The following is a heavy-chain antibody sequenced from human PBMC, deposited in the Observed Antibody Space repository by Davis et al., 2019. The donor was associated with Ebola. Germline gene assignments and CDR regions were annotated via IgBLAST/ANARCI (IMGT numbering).Heavy chain of an antibody. Sequence: SGPTLVKPTQTLTLTCSFSGVSLTSSEMCVSWIRQSPGKALEWLSLIDWNDNKYYSASLRTRLPISMDNSKNQVVLRMTNMDPVDTATYYCARIRVLGIAAHENYYYYGMDVWGRGTTVTVSS. V-gene: IGHV2-70*01. CDR3: ARIRVLGIAAHENYYYYGMDV. CDR2: IDWNDNK. J-gene: IGHJ6*04. D-gene: IGHD6-13*01. CDR1: GVSLTSSEMC.